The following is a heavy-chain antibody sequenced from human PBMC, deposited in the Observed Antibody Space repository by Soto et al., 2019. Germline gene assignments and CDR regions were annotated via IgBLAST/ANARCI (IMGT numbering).Heavy chain of an antibody. Sequence: SETLSLTCTVSGGSISSSSYYWGWIRQPPGKGLEWIGSIYYSGSIYYNPSLKSRVTISVDTSKNQFSLKLSSVTAADTAVYYCARPVAATGGGNWFDPWGQGTLVTVSS. V-gene: IGHV4-39*01. CDR2: IYYSGSI. D-gene: IGHD2-15*01. J-gene: IGHJ5*02. CDR3: ARPVAATGGGNWFDP. CDR1: GGSISSSSYY.